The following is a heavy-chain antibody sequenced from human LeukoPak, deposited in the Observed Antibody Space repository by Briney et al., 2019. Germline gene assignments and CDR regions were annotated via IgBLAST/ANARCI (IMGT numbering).Heavy chain of an antibody. CDR1: GGSLSSYY. Sequence: SETLSLTCTVSGGSLSSYYWSWIRQPAGKGLEWIGRMYSSGTTNYNPSLKSRVTMSVDTSKNQFSLKLSSVTAADTAVYYCARESQTVYYYYGMDVWGQGTTVTVSS. CDR3: ARESQTVYYYYGMDV. V-gene: IGHV4-4*07. D-gene: IGHD1-14*01. CDR2: MYSSGTT. J-gene: IGHJ6*02.